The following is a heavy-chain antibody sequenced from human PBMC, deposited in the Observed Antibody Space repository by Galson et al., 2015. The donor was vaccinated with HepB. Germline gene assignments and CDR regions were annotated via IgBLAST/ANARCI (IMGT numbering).Heavy chain of an antibody. CDR3: AKISNSLEWLDV. V-gene: IGHV3-23*01. J-gene: IGHJ6*04. CDR2: ISGSGGST. Sequence: SLRLSCAASGFTFSSYAMSWVRQAPGKGLEWVSAISGSGGSTYYADSVKGRFTISRDNSKNTLYLQMSSLRAEDTAVYYCAKISNSLEWLDVWGKGTTVTVSS. D-gene: IGHD3-3*01. CDR1: GFTFSSYA.